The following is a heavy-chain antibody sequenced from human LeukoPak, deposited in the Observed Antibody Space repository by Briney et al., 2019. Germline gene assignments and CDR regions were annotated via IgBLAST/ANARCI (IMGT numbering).Heavy chain of an antibody. CDR2: IYYTGST. CDR1: VGSLSSSSYY. D-gene: IGHD3-10*01. CDR3: ARGSGSSAGFDF. J-gene: IGHJ4*02. V-gene: IGHV4-39*01. Sequence: PSETLSLTCTVSVGSLSSSSYYLGWIRQPPGKGLEWIGSIYYTGSTYYNPSLKSRVTIPVDTSKNQFSLKLTSVTAADTAVYYCARGSGSSAGFDFWGQGTLVTVSS.